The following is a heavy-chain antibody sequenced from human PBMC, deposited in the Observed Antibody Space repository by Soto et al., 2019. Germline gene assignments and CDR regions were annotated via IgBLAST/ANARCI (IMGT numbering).Heavy chain of an antibody. CDR3: SRPKTGAAVTPRGYWMDV. CDR1: DYKFAAYW. J-gene: IGHJ6*02. D-gene: IGHD2-8*02. CDR2: INPRDSDV. Sequence: GESLKISCKGFDYKFAAYWIGWVRQMPGKGLEWMGVINPRDSDVKYSPPFEGLVTISADKSINTAFLQWSSLQASAAALFHCSRPKTGAAVTPRGYWMDVWGQGTTVTVSS. V-gene: IGHV5-51*01.